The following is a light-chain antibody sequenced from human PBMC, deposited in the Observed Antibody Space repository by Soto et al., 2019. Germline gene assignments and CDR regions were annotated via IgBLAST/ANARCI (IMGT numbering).Light chain of an antibody. CDR1: QSIGSW. CDR3: QQYNSYWT. J-gene: IGKJ1*01. Sequence: DIQLTQSPSTLSASLGDRATLSCRASQSIGSWLAWYQQKPGQAPKLLIYEASSSESGVPSRFSGSGSGTEFTPTISSLQPDDFATYYWQQYNSYWTFGQGTKVEIK. V-gene: IGKV1-5*03. CDR2: EAS.